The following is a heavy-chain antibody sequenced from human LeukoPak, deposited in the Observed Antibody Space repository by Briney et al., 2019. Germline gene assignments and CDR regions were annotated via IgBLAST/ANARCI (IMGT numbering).Heavy chain of an antibody. CDR3: VKDPRDTYGTNWFVS. J-gene: IGHJ5*01. CDR2: ISGTGGAT. D-gene: IGHD2-21*01. Sequence: GGSLRLSCVASGFSFGNYAMSWVRQAPGKGLQWISQISGTGGATWYAGFARDRFTISRDNSKKTLYLQMSGLRVEDTAMYYCVKDPRDTYGTNWFVSWGQGTLLIVSS. CDR1: GFSFGNYA. V-gene: IGHV3-23*01.